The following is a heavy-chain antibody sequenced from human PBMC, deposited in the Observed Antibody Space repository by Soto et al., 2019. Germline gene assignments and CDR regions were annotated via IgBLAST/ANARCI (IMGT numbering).Heavy chain of an antibody. CDR3: ARVRCSSTSCYSWFDP. Sequence: VASVKVSCKASGGTFSSYAISWVRQAPGQGLEWMGGIIPIFGTANYAQKFQGRVTITADKSTSTAYMELSSLRSEDTAVYYCARVRCSSTSCYSWFDPWGQGTLVTVSS. CDR2: IIPIFGTA. CDR1: GGTFSSYA. D-gene: IGHD2-2*01. J-gene: IGHJ5*02. V-gene: IGHV1-69*06.